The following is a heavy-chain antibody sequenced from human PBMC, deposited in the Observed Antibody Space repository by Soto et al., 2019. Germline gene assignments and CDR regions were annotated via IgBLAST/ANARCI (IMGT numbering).Heavy chain of an antibody. Sequence: QVQLVQSGAEVKKPGSSVKVSCKASGGTFSSYAISWVRQAPGQGLEWMGGIIPIFGTANYAQEFQGRVTITADESTSTAYRELSSLRSEDTAVYYCARVSSSWYKDYFDYWGQGTLVTVSS. CDR2: IIPIFGTA. CDR3: ARVSSSWYKDYFDY. J-gene: IGHJ4*02. CDR1: GGTFSSYA. D-gene: IGHD6-13*01. V-gene: IGHV1-69*12.